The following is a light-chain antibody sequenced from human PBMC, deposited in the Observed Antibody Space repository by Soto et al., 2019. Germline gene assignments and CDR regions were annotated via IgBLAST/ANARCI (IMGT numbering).Light chain of an antibody. J-gene: IGKJ2*01. CDR3: QQYGSSSYT. CDR1: QSVSSSY. CDR2: GAS. V-gene: IGKV3-20*01. Sequence: EIVLTQSPGTLSWSPGERATLSCRASQSVSSSYLAWYQQKPGQAPRLLIYGASSRATGTPDRFSGSGSGTDFALTISRLEPEDFAVYYCQQYGSSSYTFGQGTKLEIK.